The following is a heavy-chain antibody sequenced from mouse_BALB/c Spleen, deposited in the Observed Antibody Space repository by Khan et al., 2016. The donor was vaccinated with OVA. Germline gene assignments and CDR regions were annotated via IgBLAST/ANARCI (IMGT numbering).Heavy chain of an antibody. Sequence: QVQLQQSGAELVKPGASVKLSCKTSGYTFTSYWIQWVKQRPGQGLGWIGQIFPGTGTTYYNENFKGKATLTVDTSSSTAYIHLSSLTSEDSAVYFCARGYFGNYEFVYWGQGTLVTVSA. J-gene: IGHJ3*01. D-gene: IGHD2-1*01. CDR1: GYTFTSYW. V-gene: IGHV1S132*01. CDR2: IFPGTGTT. CDR3: ARGYFGNYEFVY.